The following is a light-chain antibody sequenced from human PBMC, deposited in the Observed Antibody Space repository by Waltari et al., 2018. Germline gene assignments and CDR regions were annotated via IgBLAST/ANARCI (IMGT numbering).Light chain of an antibody. V-gene: IGLV1-44*01. Sequence: QSALTQPPSASGTPGQRVPMSCSGSNSTIGSKTVNWYQPFPGTAPKLLIYSNDQRPSGVPDRVSGYKSGTSASLAISGLQSEDEADYYGAAWDDSLNGWVFGGGTKLTVL. CDR2: SND. CDR1: NSTIGSKT. J-gene: IGLJ3*02. CDR3: AAWDDSLNGWV.